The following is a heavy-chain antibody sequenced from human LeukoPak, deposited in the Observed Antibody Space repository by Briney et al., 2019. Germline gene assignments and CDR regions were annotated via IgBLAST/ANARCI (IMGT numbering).Heavy chain of an antibody. CDR1: GGSFSGYY. Sequence: SETLSLTCAVYGGSFSGYYWSWIRQPPGKGLEWIGEIYHSGATNYNPPLKSRVTMLLDKSKNQFSLNLNSVTAADTAVYYCARNGGNSDFDYWGQGTLVTVSS. J-gene: IGHJ4*02. D-gene: IGHD4-23*01. CDR2: IYHSGAT. V-gene: IGHV4-34*01. CDR3: ARNGGNSDFDY.